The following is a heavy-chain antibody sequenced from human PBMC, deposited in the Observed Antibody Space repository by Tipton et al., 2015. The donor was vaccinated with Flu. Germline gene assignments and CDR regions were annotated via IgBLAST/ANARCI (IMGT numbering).Heavy chain of an antibody. D-gene: IGHD1-26*01. Sequence: MQLVQSGAEVKKPGGSLKISCKGSGYSFTSYWIGWVRQMPGKGLEWMGIIYPGDSDTRYSPSFQGQVTISADKSISTAYLQWSSLKASDPAMYYCARRGDRYSGIYAFDIWGQGTMVTVAS. CDR1: GYSFTSYW. CDR2: IYPGDSDT. V-gene: IGHV5-51*01. CDR3: ARRGDRYSGIYAFDI. J-gene: IGHJ3*02.